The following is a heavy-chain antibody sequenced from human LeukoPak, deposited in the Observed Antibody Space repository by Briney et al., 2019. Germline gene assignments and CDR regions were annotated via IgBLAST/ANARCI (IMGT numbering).Heavy chain of an antibody. D-gene: IGHD1-26*01. CDR3: SRYSGSQGWFDP. CDR2: IDYSGTT. CDR1: GYSIRRSNW. Sequence: SETLSLTCAVSGYSIRRSNWWGGIRPPPGKGLEWIGYIDYSGTTYSSPSLKSRVTMSVDTTKNQLSLKLHSVSAVDTAVYYCSRYSGSQGWFDPWGQGTLVTVSS. V-gene: IGHV4-28*01. J-gene: IGHJ5*02.